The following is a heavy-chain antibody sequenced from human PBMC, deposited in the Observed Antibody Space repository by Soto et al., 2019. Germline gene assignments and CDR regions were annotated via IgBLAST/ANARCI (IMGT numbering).Heavy chain of an antibody. CDR3: VKDEGSSRPFNN. CDR1: GFIFNTYG. J-gene: IGHJ4*02. V-gene: IGHV3-30*18. CDR2: ISYDERNK. Sequence: GGSLRLSCAASGFIFNTYGMHWVRQAPGRGLEWVAVISYDERNKFYADSVKGRFTISRDNSKNTLSLQMNSLRVDDTALYYCVKDEGSSRPFNNWGQGTLVTVSS. D-gene: IGHD6-13*01.